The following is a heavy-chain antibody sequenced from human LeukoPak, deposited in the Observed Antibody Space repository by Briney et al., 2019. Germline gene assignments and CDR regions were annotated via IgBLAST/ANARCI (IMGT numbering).Heavy chain of an antibody. J-gene: IGHJ3*02. CDR1: GYTFTSYG. CDR3: ARDVFSTYYYDSSGLGDAFEI. Sequence: GASVKVSCKASGYTFTSYGISLVRQAPGQGPEWMGWISGNNGNTNYAQHLQGRVTMTTDTSTSTAYMELRSLRSDDTAVYYCARDVFSTYYYDSSGLGDAFEIWGRGTMVTVSS. D-gene: IGHD3-22*01. CDR2: ISGNNGNT. V-gene: IGHV1-18*01.